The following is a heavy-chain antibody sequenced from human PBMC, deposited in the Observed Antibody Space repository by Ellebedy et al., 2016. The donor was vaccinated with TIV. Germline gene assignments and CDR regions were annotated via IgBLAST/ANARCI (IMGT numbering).Heavy chain of an antibody. CDR1: GFTFNIYR. J-gene: IGHJ6*02. Sequence: GESLKISCAASGFTFNIYRMHWVRQVPGKGLVWVSRINSDGRSTSYADFVKGRFTISRDNSKNTLYLHMNDLRVEDTVVYYCARDRRGLGVWGQGTTVTVSS. V-gene: IGHV3-74*01. CDR3: ARDRRGLGV. CDR2: INSDGRST.